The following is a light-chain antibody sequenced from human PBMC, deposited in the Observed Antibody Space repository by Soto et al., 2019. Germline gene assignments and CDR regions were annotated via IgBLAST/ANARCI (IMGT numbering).Light chain of an antibody. V-gene: IGKV3-15*01. CDR1: QSIISN. J-gene: IGKJ4*01. Sequence: EIVMMQSPATLSVSPGERATLSCRSSQSIISNFAWYPQKFGQAPRLLIYRADTRATGIPARFSGSGSGTEFTLTISSLQSEDFALYYCQQYDNLPPVTFGGGTKVEIK. CDR3: QQYDNLPPVT. CDR2: RAD.